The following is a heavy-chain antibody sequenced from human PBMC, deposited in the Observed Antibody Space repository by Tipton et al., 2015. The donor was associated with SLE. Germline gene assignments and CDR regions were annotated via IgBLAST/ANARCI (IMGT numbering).Heavy chain of an antibody. J-gene: IGHJ3*02. D-gene: IGHD1-14*01. CDR1: GGYISCFY. V-gene: IGHV4-59*01. CDR2: IYYSGRT. Sequence: TLSLTCTVSGGYISCFYWRWIRRPPGKGLEWIGYIYYSGRTNYNPSLKSRVTISVDTSKNQFSLKLSPVTAADTAVYYCARGGRRAFDIWGQGTMVTVSS. CDR3: ARGGRRAFDI.